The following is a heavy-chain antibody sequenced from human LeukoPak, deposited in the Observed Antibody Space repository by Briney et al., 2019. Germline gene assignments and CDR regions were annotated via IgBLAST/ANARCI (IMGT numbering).Heavy chain of an antibody. V-gene: IGHV3-30*18. Sequence: GRSLRLSYAASGFTFSNYGMHWVRQAPARGLQWVAAISYDRSKKYYADSVKDRFTISRDNSKNTLYLQVNSLRVGDTAVFYCAKDPRWQLLPAYYFDYWGQGTLVTVSS. CDR2: ISYDRSKK. D-gene: IGHD1-26*01. CDR1: GFTFSNYG. CDR3: AKDPRWQLLPAYYFDY. J-gene: IGHJ4*02.